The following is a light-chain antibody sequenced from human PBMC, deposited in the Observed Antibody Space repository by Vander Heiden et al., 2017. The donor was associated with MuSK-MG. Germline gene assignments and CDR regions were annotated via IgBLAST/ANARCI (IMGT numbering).Light chain of an antibody. Sequence: QSALTQPPSASGSPGQSVTISCTGTSSDVGGYDHVSWYQQHPGKAPKLMIYEVTKRPSGVPDRFSGSKSGNTASLTVSGLLAEDEAGYYCSSYAGSKNLVFGGGTKLTVL. J-gene: IGLJ3*02. CDR1: SSDVGGYDH. CDR3: SSYAGSKNLV. V-gene: IGLV2-8*01. CDR2: EVT.